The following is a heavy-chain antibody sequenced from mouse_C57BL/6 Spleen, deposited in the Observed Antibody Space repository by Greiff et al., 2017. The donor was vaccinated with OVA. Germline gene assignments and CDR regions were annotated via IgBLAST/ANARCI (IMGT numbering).Heavy chain of an antibody. J-gene: IGHJ3*01. Sequence: QVQLQQSGPGLVQPSQSLSITCTVSGFSLTSYGVHWVRQSPGKGLEWLGVIWRGGSTDYNAAFMSRLSITKDNSKSQVFFKMNSLQADDTAIYYWAKNGGLRRDWFAYWGQGTLVTVSA. CDR2: IWRGGST. V-gene: IGHV2-5*01. D-gene: IGHD2-4*01. CDR3: AKNGGLRRDWFAY. CDR1: GFSLTSYG.